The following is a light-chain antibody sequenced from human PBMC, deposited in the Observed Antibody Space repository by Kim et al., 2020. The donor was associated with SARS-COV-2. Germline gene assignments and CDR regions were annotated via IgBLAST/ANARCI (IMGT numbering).Light chain of an antibody. CDR3: QQYGTSHYT. CDR1: QSVRSTY. CDR2: GAS. J-gene: IGKJ2*01. Sequence: LAPEERSTLSCRASQSVRSTYLAWYQQKPDQATRLLIYGASSRATGITDRFSGSGSGTDFTLTISRLEPEDVAVYYCQQYGTSHYTFGQGTKLEI. V-gene: IGKV3-20*01.